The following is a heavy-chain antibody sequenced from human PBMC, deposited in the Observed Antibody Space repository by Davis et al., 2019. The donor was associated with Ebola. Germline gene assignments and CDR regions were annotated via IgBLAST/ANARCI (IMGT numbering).Heavy chain of an antibody. CDR3: SRDKGGIAVAGRAFDI. D-gene: IGHD6-19*01. CDR1: GYTFTSYG. CDR2: ISAYNGNT. V-gene: IGHV1-18*04. J-gene: IGHJ3*02. Sequence: ASVKVSCKASGYTFTSYGISWVRQAPGQGLEWMGWISAYNGNTNYAQKLQGRVTITADKSTSTAYMGLSSLRSEDTAVYYCSRDKGGIAVAGRAFDIWGQGTMVTVSS.